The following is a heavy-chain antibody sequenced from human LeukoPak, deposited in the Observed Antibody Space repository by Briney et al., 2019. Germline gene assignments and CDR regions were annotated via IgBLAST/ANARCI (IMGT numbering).Heavy chain of an antibody. J-gene: IGHJ4*02. D-gene: IGHD6-19*01. CDR3: ARDYSSGWFDY. CDR2: INPNSGGT. CDR1: GYTSTGYY. Sequence: ASVKVSCKASGYTSTGYYMHWVRQAPGQGLEWMGRINPNSGGTNYAQKFQGRVTMTRDTSISTAYMELSRLRSGDTAVYYCARDYSSGWFDYWGQGTLVTVSS. V-gene: IGHV1-2*06.